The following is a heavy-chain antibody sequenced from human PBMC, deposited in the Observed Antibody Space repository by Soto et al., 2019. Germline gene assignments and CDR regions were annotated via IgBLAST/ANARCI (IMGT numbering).Heavy chain of an antibody. D-gene: IGHD2-2*01. CDR3: ARRIVVVPAAVDAFDI. J-gene: IGHJ3*02. CDR1: GGSISSGGYY. V-gene: IGHV4-31*03. CDR2: IYYSGST. Sequence: SETLSLTCTVSGGSISSGGYYWSWIRQHAGKGLEWIGYIYYSGSTYYNPSLKSRVTISVDTSKNQFSLKLSSVTAADTAVYYCARRIVVVPAAVDAFDIWGQGTMVTVSS.